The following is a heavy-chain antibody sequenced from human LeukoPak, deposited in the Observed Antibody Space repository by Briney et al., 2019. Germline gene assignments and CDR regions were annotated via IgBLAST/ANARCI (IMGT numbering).Heavy chain of an antibody. Sequence: ASVKVSCKASGYTFTGYYMHWVRQAPGQGREWMGWINPNSGGTNYAQKFQGRVTMTRDTSISTAYMELSRLRSDDTAVYYCARDSLDTIFGVVIKSDYYYYMDVWGKGTTVTVSS. V-gene: IGHV1-2*02. J-gene: IGHJ6*03. CDR3: ARDSLDTIFGVVIKSDYYYYMDV. CDR1: GYTFTGYY. D-gene: IGHD3-3*01. CDR2: INPNSGGT.